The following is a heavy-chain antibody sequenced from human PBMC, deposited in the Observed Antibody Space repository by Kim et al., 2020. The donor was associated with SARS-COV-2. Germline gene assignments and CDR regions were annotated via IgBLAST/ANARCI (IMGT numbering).Heavy chain of an antibody. V-gene: IGHV3-11*01. Sequence: GGSLRLSCAASGFTFSDYYMSWIRQAPGKGLEWVSYISSSGSTIYYADSVKGLFSISRDNAKNSLYLQMNSLRAEDTAVYYCARENSHITIFGVVTRIGMDVWGQGTTVTVSS. D-gene: IGHD3-3*01. CDR1: GFTFSDYY. CDR3: ARENSHITIFGVVTRIGMDV. J-gene: IGHJ6*02. CDR2: ISSSGSTI.